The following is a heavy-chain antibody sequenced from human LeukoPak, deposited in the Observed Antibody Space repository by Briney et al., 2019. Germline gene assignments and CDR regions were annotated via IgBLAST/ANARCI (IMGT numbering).Heavy chain of an antibody. J-gene: IGHJ4*02. CDR1: GFTFDDYA. Sequence: PGRSLRLSCAASGFTFDDYAMHWVRQAPGKGLEWVSGISWNSGSIGYADSVKGRFTISRDNAKNSLYLQMNSLRAEDTAVYYCAKYPTPVVPAAISDYWGQGTLVTVSS. CDR3: AKYPTPVVPAAISDY. V-gene: IGHV3-9*01. D-gene: IGHD2-2*02. CDR2: ISWNSGSI.